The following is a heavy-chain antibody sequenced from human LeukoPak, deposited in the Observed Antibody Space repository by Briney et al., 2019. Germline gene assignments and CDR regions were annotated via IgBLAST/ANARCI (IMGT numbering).Heavy chain of an antibody. J-gene: IGHJ4*02. Sequence: PGGSLRLSCAASGFILRSFSMHWVRQSPGRGLEYVSAINYKGGTTYYADSVKGRFTISRDNSKNTLYLQMASLRDEDMGVYYCARVGPATAFDYWGQGTQVTVSS. CDR2: INYKGGTT. CDR1: GFILRSFS. V-gene: IGHV3-64*02. CDR3: ARVGPATAFDY.